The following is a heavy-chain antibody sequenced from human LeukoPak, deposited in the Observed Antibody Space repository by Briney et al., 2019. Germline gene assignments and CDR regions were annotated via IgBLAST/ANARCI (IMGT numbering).Heavy chain of an antibody. CDR3: ARSPRWLQGVFDY. D-gene: IGHD5-24*01. Sequence: GGSLRLSCAASGFTFSSYWMHWVRQAPGKGLVWVSRINSDGSSTSYADSVKGRFTISRDNAKNTLYLQMNSLRAEDTAVYYCARSPRWLQGVFDYWGQGTLVTVSS. J-gene: IGHJ4*02. V-gene: IGHV3-74*01. CDR2: INSDGSST. CDR1: GFTFSSYW.